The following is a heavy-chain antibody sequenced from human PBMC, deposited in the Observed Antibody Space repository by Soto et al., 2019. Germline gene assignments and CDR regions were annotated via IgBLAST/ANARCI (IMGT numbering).Heavy chain of an antibody. J-gene: IGHJ4*01. CDR2: IYYRGPS. D-gene: IGHD2-15*01. CDR3: ARHAIGVVVPAAIRN. V-gene: IGHV4-39*01. CDR1: CGSISSSSYY. Sequence: PSETLSLTSGVPCGSISSSSYYWDWFRQPPGKGLEWIWTIYYRGPSNYNPSLTGRDTISVDTSKNQFSLKLTSVTAADTAVYYCARHAIGVVVPAAIRNWGHGRLVTVSS.